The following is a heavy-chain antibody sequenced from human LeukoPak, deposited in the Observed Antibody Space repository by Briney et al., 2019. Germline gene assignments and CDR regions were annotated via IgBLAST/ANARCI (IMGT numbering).Heavy chain of an antibody. Sequence: PSETLSLTCTVSGGSISSYYWSWLRQPAGKGLEWIGRIYTSGSTNYNPSLKSRVTMSVDTSKNQFSLKLSSVTAADTAVYYCARLTGAAAGQNYYYYYMDVWGKGTTVTVSS. CDR3: ARLTGAAAGQNYYYYYMDV. CDR2: IYTSGST. CDR1: GGSISSYY. D-gene: IGHD6-13*01. J-gene: IGHJ6*03. V-gene: IGHV4-4*07.